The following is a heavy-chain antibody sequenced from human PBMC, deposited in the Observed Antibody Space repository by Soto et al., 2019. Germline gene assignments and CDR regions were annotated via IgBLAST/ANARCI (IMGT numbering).Heavy chain of an antibody. V-gene: IGHV3-7*01. CDR3: ARGGISGCHFPD. J-gene: IGHJ1*01. CDR1: GFTFSGYW. CDR2: INVEESEK. Sequence: DVQLVESGGGLVRPGGSLRLSCAVSGFTFSGYWMSWVRQAPGKGLEWVANINVEESEKNYVDSVKGRFTISRDNAKNSLYLQLNSLRAEDTAVYYCARGGISGCHFPDGGQGTLVTVSS. D-gene: IGHD1-26*01.